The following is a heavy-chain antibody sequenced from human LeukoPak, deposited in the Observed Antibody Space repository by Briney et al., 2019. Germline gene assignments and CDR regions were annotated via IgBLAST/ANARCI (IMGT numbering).Heavy chain of an antibody. Sequence: PRGSLRLPCEASGFTFSSYSMTWVRQAPGKGLEWVSYISSTSSTIYYADSVKGRFTISRANAKNSLYLQMNSLRDEDTAVYYCARGLATFDYWGQGNLVTVSS. J-gene: IGHJ4*02. V-gene: IGHV3-48*02. CDR2: ISSTSSTI. CDR1: GFTFSSYS. CDR3: ARGLATFDY.